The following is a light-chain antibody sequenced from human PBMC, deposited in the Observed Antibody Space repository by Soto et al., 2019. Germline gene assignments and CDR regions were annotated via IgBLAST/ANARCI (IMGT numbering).Light chain of an antibody. CDR1: QSISSW. J-gene: IGKJ1*01. CDR3: QQYNIYPGT. Sequence: DIQMTQSPSTLSASVGDRVTITCRARQSISSWLAWYQQKPGKAPKLLIYDASSLESVVPSRFIGSGSGTEFTLTISSLQPDDFATYYCQQYNIYPGTFGQGTKVEI. CDR2: DAS. V-gene: IGKV1-5*01.